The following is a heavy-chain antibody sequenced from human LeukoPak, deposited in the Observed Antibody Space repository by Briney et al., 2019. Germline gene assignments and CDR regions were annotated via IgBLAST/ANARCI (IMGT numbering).Heavy chain of an antibody. CDR3: ARQSSSGSSLSYFDY. CDR2: IYDSGST. D-gene: IGHD3-22*01. CDR1: GGSISSYY. Sequence: SETLSLTCTVSGGSISSYYWSWIRQPPGKGLEWIGNIYDSGSTNYNPSLKSRVTISVDTSKHQCSLKLSSVTAADTAVYYCARQSSSGSSLSYFDYWGQGTLVNVSS. J-gene: IGHJ4*03. V-gene: IGHV4-59*01.